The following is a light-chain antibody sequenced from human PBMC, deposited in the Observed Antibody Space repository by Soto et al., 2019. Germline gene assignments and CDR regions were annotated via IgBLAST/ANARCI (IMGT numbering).Light chain of an antibody. CDR1: QGISSY. CDR3: QQYYSYPLP. V-gene: IGKV1-8*01. Sequence: AIRMTQSPSSFSASTGDRVTITCRASQGISSYLAWYRQKPGKAPKLLIYASSTLQSGVPSRFSGSGSGTEFTLTISCLQSEDCATYYCQQYYSYPLPFGGGTKVEIK. CDR2: ASS. J-gene: IGKJ4*02.